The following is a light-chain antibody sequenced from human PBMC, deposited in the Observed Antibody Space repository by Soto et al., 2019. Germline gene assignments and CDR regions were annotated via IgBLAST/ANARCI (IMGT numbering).Light chain of an antibody. CDR3: QQTLSFPPT. CDR2: DAS. Sequence: EIVLTQSPATLSLSPGERATLSCRASQSVSSYLAWYQQKPGQAPRLLIFDASNRATAIPARFSGSGSGTDFTLTISSLEPEDFATYYCQQTLSFPPTFGQGTKV. V-gene: IGKV3-11*01. CDR1: QSVSSY. J-gene: IGKJ1*01.